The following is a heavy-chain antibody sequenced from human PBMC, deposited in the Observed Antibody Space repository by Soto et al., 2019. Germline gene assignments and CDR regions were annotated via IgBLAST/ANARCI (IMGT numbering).Heavy chain of an antibody. CDR3: ATGCSSTSCDHDAFDI. V-gene: IGHV1-2*04. CDR2: INPNSGGA. CDR1: GYTFTGYY. D-gene: IGHD2-2*01. Sequence: ASVKVSCKASGYTFTGYYMHWVRQAPGQVLESMGWINPNSGGANYAQKFQGWVTMSRDTSISTAYMEXSRLRSDDTAVYYCATGCSSTSCDHDAFDIWGQGTMVTVSS. J-gene: IGHJ3*02.